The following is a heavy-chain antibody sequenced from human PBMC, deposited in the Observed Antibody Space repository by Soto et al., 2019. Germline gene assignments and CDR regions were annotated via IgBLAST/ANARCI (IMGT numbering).Heavy chain of an antibody. V-gene: IGHV2-26*01. D-gene: IGHD6-13*01. CDR1: GFSLSNARMG. Sequence: QVTLKESGPVLVNPTETLTLTCTVSGFSLSNARMGVSWIRQPPGKALEWLAHIFSNDEKSYSTSLKSRLTISKDTSKSQVVLTMTNMDPVDTATYYCARAIAAAVPSYFDYWGQGTLVTVSS. J-gene: IGHJ4*02. CDR2: IFSNDEK. CDR3: ARAIAAAVPSYFDY.